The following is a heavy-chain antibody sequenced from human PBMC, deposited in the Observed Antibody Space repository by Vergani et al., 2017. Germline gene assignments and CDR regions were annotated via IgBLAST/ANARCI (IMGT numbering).Heavy chain of an antibody. D-gene: IGHD2-15*01. Sequence: QVQLQESGPGLVKPSQTLSLTCTVSGGSINSHNYYWSWIRQPAGKGLEWIGRIHTSGSTNYNPSLKSRVTMSEDTSKNQFSLNLTSVTAADTAVYFCAGGSCLGGSSYKPLLDYWGQGIRVTVSS. CDR1: GGSINSHNYY. V-gene: IGHV4-61*02. CDR3: AGGSCLGGSSYKPLLDY. CDR2: IHTSGST. J-gene: IGHJ4*02.